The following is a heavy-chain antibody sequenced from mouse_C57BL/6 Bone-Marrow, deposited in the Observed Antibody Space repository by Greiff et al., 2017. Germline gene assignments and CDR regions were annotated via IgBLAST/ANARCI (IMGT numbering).Heavy chain of an antibody. CDR3: AREGYYSNLCYAMDY. V-gene: IGHV1-81*01. D-gene: IGHD2-5*01. Sequence: QVQLQQSGAELARPGVSVKLSCKASGYTFTSYGISWVKQRTGQGLEWIGEIYPRSGNTYYNEKFKGKATLTADKSSSTAYMELRSLTSEDSAVYFCAREGYYSNLCYAMDYWGQGTSVTVAS. CDR1: GYTFTSYG. CDR2: IYPRSGNT. J-gene: IGHJ4*01.